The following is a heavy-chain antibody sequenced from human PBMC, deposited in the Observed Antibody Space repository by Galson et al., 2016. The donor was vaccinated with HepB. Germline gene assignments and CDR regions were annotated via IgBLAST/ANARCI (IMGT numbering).Heavy chain of an antibody. CDR1: GFTFSSYA. V-gene: IGHV3-23*01. CDR2: ISGDGLTT. Sequence: SLRLSCAASGFTFSSYAMSWVRQAPGKGLEWVSTISGDGLTTYHTDSVQGRFAASRDNSKDTLYLQMNSLRVEDTATYYCAERTRYRGSYGADYWGQGTLVAVSS. J-gene: IGHJ4*02. D-gene: IGHD1-26*01. CDR3: AERTRYRGSYGADY.